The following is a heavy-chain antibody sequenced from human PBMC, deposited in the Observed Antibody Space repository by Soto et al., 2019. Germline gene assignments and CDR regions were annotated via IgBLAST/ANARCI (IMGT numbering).Heavy chain of an antibody. CDR3: ARETLSFGSALDV. Sequence: GGSLRLSCAAYGFRFDDYNMHWVRQAPGKGLEWVSLITWNGGNTYYADSVKGRFTISRDGTTQSVFLQMTSLKREDTGLYYCARETLSFGSALDVWGQGTTVTVSS. J-gene: IGHJ6*02. CDR1: GFRFDDYN. V-gene: IGHV3-43*01. CDR2: ITWNGGNT. D-gene: IGHD3-3*01.